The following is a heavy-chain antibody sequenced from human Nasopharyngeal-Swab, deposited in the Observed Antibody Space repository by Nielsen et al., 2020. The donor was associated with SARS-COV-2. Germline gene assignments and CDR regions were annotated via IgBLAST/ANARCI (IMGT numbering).Heavy chain of an antibody. CDR3: ARDHYDFWSGYNTRYYFDY. CDR2: ISYDGSNK. Sequence: GESLKISCAASGFTFGSYAMHWVRQAPGKGLEWVAVISYDGSNKYYADSVKGRFTISRDNSKNTLYLQMNSLRAEDTAVYYCARDHYDFWSGYNTRYYFDYWGQGTLVTVSS. CDR1: GFTFGSYA. J-gene: IGHJ4*02. V-gene: IGHV3-30-3*01. D-gene: IGHD3-3*01.